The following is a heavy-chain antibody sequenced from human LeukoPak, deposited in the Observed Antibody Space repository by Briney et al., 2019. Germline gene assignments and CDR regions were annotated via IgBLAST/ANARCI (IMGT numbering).Heavy chain of an antibody. J-gene: IGHJ4*02. CDR2: ISAYNGNS. CDR3: ARDTYNWNDGESRARFDY. Sequence: GASVKVSCKASGYTFTSYGISWVRQAPGQGLEWMGWISAYNGNSNYAQKLQGRVTMTTDTSTSTAYMELRSLRSGDTAVYYCARDTYNWNDGESRARFDYWGQGTLVTVSS. CDR1: GYTFTSYG. D-gene: IGHD1-1*01. V-gene: IGHV1-18*01.